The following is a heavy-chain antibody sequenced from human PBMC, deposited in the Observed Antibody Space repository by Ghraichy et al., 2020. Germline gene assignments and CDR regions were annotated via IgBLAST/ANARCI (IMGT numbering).Heavy chain of an antibody. J-gene: IGHJ6*03. V-gene: IGHV3-72*01. CDR1: GFRFSDHY. CDR3: ARAIGLENYLDV. Sequence: GGSLRLSFAASGFRFSDHYMDWVRQAPGKGLEWVGRTRNKANSYTPEYAASVKGRFTISRDDSKNSLDLQMNGLKTEDTAVYYWARAIGLENYLDVWGKGTTVTVSS. D-gene: IGHD5-24*01. CDR2: TRNKANSYTP.